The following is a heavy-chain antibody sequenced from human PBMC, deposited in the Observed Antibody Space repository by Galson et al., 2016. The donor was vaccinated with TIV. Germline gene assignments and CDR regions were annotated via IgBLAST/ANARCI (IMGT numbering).Heavy chain of an antibody. D-gene: IGHD3-22*01. Sequence: SLRLSCAASGFTFYNYAMSWVRQAPGKGLEWVSVIYGDGRTYYTDSVRGRFTISRDSSKNTLYLQMNSLRAEDTAVYYCARDRYYDARGYYYYYYGMDVWGQGTTVTVSS. CDR2: IYGDGRT. J-gene: IGHJ6*02. CDR1: GFTFYNYA. CDR3: ARDRYYDARGYYYYYYGMDV. V-gene: IGHV3-53*01.